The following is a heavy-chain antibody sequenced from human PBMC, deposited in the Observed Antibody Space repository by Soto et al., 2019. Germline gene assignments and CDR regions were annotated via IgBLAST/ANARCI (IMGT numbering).Heavy chain of an antibody. CDR3: ARDFALARIAAGGTGWFDP. CDR2: ISSSSSYI. Sequence: GGSLRLSCAASGFTFSSYSMNWVRQAPGKGLEWVSSISSSSSYIYYAGSVKGRFTISRDNAKNSLYLQMNSLRAEDTAVYYCARDFALARIAAGGTGWFDPWGQGTLVTVSS. D-gene: IGHD6-13*01. J-gene: IGHJ5*02. CDR1: GFTFSSYS. V-gene: IGHV3-21*01.